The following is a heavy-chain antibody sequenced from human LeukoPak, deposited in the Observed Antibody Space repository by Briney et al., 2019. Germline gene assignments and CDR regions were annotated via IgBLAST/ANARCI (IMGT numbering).Heavy chain of an antibody. Sequence: KTGGSLRLSCAASGFTFSNAWMSWVRQAPGKGLEWVGRIKSKTDGGTTDYAAPVKGRFTISRDDSKNTLYLQMNSLRAEDTAVYYCAKGPLGYCSSTSCPRFDYWGQGTLVTVSS. CDR2: IKSKTDGGTT. D-gene: IGHD2-2*01. CDR3: AKGPLGYCSSTSCPRFDY. CDR1: GFTFSNAW. J-gene: IGHJ4*02. V-gene: IGHV3-15*01.